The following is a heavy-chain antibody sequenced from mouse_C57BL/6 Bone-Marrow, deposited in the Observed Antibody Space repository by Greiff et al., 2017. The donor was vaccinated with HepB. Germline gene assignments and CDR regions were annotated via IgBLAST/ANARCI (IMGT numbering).Heavy chain of an antibody. CDR1: GYTFTSYW. D-gene: IGHD1-1*01. V-gene: IGHV1-64*01. J-gene: IGHJ2*01. Sequence: QVQLQQPGAELVKPGASVKLSCKASGYTFTSYWMHWVKQRPGQGLEWIGMIYPNSGSTNYNEKFKSKATLTVDKSSSTAYMQLSSLTSEDSAVYYCARSRAYYYGSSYLYWGQGTTLTVSS. CDR2: IYPNSGST. CDR3: ARSRAYYYGSSYLY.